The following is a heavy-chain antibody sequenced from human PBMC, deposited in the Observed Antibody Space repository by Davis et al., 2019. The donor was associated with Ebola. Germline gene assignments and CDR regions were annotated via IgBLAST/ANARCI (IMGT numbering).Heavy chain of an antibody. CDR3: AKVTGARAI. J-gene: IGHJ3*02. CDR1: GLTFSSYA. Sequence: GESLKISCAASGLTFSSYAMSWVRQAPGKGLEWVSVISGIGVTTNYADSVQGRFTISRDNSKNTLYLQMNSLRPEDTAVYYCAKVTGARAIWGQGTMVTVSS. CDR2: ISGIGVTT. D-gene: IGHD1-26*01. V-gene: IGHV3-23*01.